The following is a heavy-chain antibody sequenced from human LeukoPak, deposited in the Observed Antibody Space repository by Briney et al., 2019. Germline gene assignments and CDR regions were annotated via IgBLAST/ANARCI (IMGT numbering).Heavy chain of an antibody. CDR1: GGTFSSYA. V-gene: IGHV1-69*13. CDR3: AITPHYSSGWYYFDY. D-gene: IGHD6-19*01. Sequence: GASVKVSCKASGGTFSSYAISWVRQAPRQGLEWMGGIIPIFGTANYAQKFQGRVTITADESTSKAYMELSRLRSEDTAVYYCAITPHYSSGWYYFDYWGQGTLVTVSS. J-gene: IGHJ4*02. CDR2: IIPIFGTA.